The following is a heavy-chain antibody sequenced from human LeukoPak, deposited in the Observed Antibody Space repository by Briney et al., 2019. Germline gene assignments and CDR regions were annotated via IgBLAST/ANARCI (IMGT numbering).Heavy chain of an antibody. D-gene: IGHD3/OR15-3a*01. V-gene: IGHV1-46*01. J-gene: IGHJ4*02. CDR3: ARGYPLDWNYFDY. CDR2: INPGHGIT. CDR1: GYTFTSYY. Sequence: ASVKVSCKASGYTFTSYYMHWVRQAPGQGLEWMGIINPGHGITSFAQKFQGRVTVTRDTSTSTVYMELSSLRSEDTAVYYCARGYPLDWNYFDYWGQGTLVTVSS.